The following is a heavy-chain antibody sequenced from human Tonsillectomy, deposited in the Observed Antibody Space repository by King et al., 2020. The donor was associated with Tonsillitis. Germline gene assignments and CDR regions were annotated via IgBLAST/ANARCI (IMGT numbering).Heavy chain of an antibody. V-gene: IGHV3-23*04. CDR3: AKWGYRSTWKDPYYYSGMDV. Sequence: VQLVESGGHLVQPGGSVTLSCVASGFTFSSYAMTWGRQAPGKGLDWVSVITGSGGSTFYADSVKGRFTISRAHSKNTLFVQIHSLRAEDTALYYVAKWGYRSTWKDPYYYSGMDVWGQGTTVTVSS. J-gene: IGHJ6*02. CDR2: ITGSGGST. CDR1: GFTFSSYA. D-gene: IGHD6-19*01.